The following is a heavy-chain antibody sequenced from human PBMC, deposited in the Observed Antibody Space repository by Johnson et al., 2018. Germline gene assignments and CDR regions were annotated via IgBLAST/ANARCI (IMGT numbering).Heavy chain of an antibody. D-gene: IGHD2-21*01. Sequence: EVQLVESGGGLVKPGGSLRLSCAASGFTFSNAWMSWVRQAPGKGLEWVGRIKSQTNGGTTDYAAPVKGRFIISRDDSEDTLYLQMNSLKTEDTAVYFCSTYSRPGSYYYGRDVWGQGTTVTVSS. J-gene: IGHJ6*02. CDR2: IKSQTNGGTT. CDR3: STYSRPGSYYYGRDV. V-gene: IGHV3-15*01. CDR1: GFTFSNAW.